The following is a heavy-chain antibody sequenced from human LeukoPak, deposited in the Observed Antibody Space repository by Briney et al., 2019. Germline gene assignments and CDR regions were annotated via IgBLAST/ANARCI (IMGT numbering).Heavy chain of an antibody. CDR2: IKQDGSEK. CDR1: GFTFSSYS. V-gene: IGHV3-7*01. D-gene: IGHD2-2*01. Sequence: AGGSLRLSCAASGFTFSSYSMNWVRQAPGKGLEWVANIKQDGSEKYYVDSVKGRFTISRDNAKNSLYLQMNSLRAEDTAIYYCARDLHCTTTSCYGFDYWGQGTLVTVSS. J-gene: IGHJ4*02. CDR3: ARDLHCTTTSCYGFDY.